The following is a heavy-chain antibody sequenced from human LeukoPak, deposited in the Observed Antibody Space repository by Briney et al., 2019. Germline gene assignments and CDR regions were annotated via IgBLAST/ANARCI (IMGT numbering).Heavy chain of an antibody. Sequence: ASVKVSCKASGYTFTSYYMHWVRQAPGQGLEWMGIINPSGGSTSYAQKFQGRVTMTRDTSTSTVYMELSRLRSDDTAVYYCWVNLWFGEFDYFDYWGQGTLVTVSS. CDR2: INPSGGST. J-gene: IGHJ4*02. CDR1: GYTFTSYY. V-gene: IGHV1-46*01. D-gene: IGHD3-10*01. CDR3: WVNLWFGEFDYFDY.